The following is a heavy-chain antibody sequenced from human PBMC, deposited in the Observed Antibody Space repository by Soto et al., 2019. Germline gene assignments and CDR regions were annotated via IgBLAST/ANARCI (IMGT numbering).Heavy chain of an antibody. CDR2: ITSAGST. CDR1: GFTFSNYA. J-gene: IGHJ4*02. Sequence: EVQLLESGGDLAQPGGSLRLICAASGFTFSNYAMTWVRQSPGKGLEWVSTITSAGSTFYGDTVKGRFTISRDNSKSTLYLQTNRLGAEDTAVYYCAKTDKFHSQSSGWANRFDSWGQGTLVTVSS. CDR3: AKTDKFHSQSSGWANRFDS. D-gene: IGHD6-19*01. V-gene: IGHV3-23*01.